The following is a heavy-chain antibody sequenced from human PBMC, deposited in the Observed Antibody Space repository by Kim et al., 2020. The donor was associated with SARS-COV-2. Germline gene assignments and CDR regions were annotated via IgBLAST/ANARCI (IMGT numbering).Heavy chain of an antibody. CDR1: GFTFSNYP. CDR2: ISGSGVRTHYADSVT. Sequence: GGSLRLSCVGSGFTFSNYPLTWVRQAPGKGLEWVSSISGSGVRTHYADSVTYYAASVKGRFTISRDNSKNTLYLQMNSLRGEDTAVYYCAKSGRHGDNLNWFDPWGQGTLVTVSS. CDR3: AKSGRHGDNLNWFDP. D-gene: IGHD4-17*01. J-gene: IGHJ5*02. V-gene: IGHV3-23*01.